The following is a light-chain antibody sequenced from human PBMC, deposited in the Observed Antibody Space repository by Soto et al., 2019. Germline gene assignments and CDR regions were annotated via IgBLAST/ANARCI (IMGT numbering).Light chain of an antibody. J-gene: IGKJ1*01. CDR1: QSFSSW. Sequence: DIQMTQSPSTLPASVGDTVTISCRASQSFSSWLAWYQQKPGKAPKLLIYKASTLKSGVPSRFSGSGSGTEFTLTISSLQSEDFAVYYCQQYNNWPLFGQGTKVDI. V-gene: IGKV1-5*03. CDR2: KAS. CDR3: QQYNNWPL.